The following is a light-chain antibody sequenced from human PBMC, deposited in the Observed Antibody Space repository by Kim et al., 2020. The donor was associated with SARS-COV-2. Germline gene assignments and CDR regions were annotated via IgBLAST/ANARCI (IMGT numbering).Light chain of an antibody. J-gene: IGLJ3*02. V-gene: IGLV4-69*01. CDR1: SGHRSYA. CDR3: QTYGTGGV. Sequence: GASSTLTCTLSSGHRSYAIAWHQQRPEKGPRYLMKVTTDGSHNKGDGIPDRFSGSSSGAERYLTISSLQSEDEADYYCQTYGTGGVFGGGTQLTVL. CDR2: VTTDGSH.